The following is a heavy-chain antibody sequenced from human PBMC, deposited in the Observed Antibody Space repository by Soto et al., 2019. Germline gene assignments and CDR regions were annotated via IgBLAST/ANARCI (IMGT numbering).Heavy chain of an antibody. J-gene: IGHJ6*02. CDR1: GGTFSSYA. CDR2: IIPIFGTA. D-gene: IGHD6-19*01. V-gene: IGHV1-69*12. Sequence: QVQLVQSGAEVKKPGSSVKVSCKASGGTFSSYAISWVRQAPGQGLEWMGGIIPIFGTANYAQKFQGRVTITADESTSTACLELSSLRSEDTAVYYCARALGVTGTVYYYYGMDVWGQGTTVTVSS. CDR3: ARALGVTGTVYYYYGMDV.